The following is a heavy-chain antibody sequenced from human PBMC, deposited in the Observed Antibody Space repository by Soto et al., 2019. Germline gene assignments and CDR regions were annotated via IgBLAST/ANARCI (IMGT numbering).Heavy chain of an antibody. Sequence: VPLVESGGGVVQPGRSLKLSCAASGFTFSSYGMHWVRQAPGKGLEWVAVISYDGSNKYYADSVKGRFTISRDNSKNTLYLQMNSLRAEDTAVYYCAKDWGFIVGATSHFDYWGQGTLVTVSS. CDR1: GFTFSSYG. D-gene: IGHD1-26*01. CDR3: AKDWGFIVGATSHFDY. V-gene: IGHV3-30*18. CDR2: ISYDGSNK. J-gene: IGHJ4*02.